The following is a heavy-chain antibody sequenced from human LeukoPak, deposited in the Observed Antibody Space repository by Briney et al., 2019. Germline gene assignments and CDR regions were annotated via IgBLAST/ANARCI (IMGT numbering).Heavy chain of an antibody. V-gene: IGHV3-53*01. CDR1: GFTVSSNY. D-gene: IGHD2-15*01. Sequence: GGSLRLSCAASGFTVSSNYMSWVRQAPGKGLEWASVIYSGGSTYYADSVKGRFTISRDNSKNTLYLQMNSLRDEDTAVYYCAREGYCRGGSCYEGWFDPWGQGTLVIVSS. J-gene: IGHJ5*02. CDR3: AREGYCRGGSCYEGWFDP. CDR2: IYSGGST.